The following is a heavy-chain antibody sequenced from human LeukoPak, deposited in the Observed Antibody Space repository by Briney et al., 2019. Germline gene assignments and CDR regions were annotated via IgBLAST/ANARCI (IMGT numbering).Heavy chain of an antibody. CDR2: ISGSGGST. V-gene: IGHV3-23*01. CDR1: GFTFSSYA. D-gene: IGHD6-19*01. CDR3: AKDPGGSGWYFDH. J-gene: IGHJ4*02. Sequence: GTSLRLSCAASGFTFSSYAMSWVRQAPGKGLEWVSAISGSGGSTYYADSVKGRFTISRDNSKNTLYLQMNSLRAEDTAVYYCAKDPGGSGWYFDHWGQGTLVTVSS.